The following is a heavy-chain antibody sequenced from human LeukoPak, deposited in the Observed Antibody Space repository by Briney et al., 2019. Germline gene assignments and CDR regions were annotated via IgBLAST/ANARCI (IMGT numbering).Heavy chain of an antibody. V-gene: IGHV3-53*01. CDR2: IYSGGST. CDR3: AQQVGYCSSGSCYFTY. Sequence: GGSLRLSCAASGFTVSSNYMSWVRQAPGKGLEWVSVIYSGGSTYYADSVKGRFTISRDNSKNTLYLQMNSLRAEDTAVYYCAQQVGYCSSGSCYFTYWGQGTLVTVSS. J-gene: IGHJ1*01. CDR1: GFTVSSNY. D-gene: IGHD2-15*01.